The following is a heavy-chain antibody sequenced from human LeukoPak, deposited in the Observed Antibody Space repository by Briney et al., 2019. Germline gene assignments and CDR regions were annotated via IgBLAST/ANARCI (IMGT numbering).Heavy chain of an antibody. J-gene: IGHJ4*02. V-gene: IGHV4-39*07. CDR2: IYYGGSP. D-gene: IGHD2-2*02. Sequence: SETLSLTCTVSGDSISSDNYYWGWIRQSPGKGLEWIGSIYYGGSPYHNPSLESRVTMSVDTSKSQFSLRLSSVTAADTAMYYCARSSDCSRASCFTSYFDSWGQGTLVTVSS. CDR1: GDSISSDNYY. CDR3: ARSSDCSRASCFTSYFDS.